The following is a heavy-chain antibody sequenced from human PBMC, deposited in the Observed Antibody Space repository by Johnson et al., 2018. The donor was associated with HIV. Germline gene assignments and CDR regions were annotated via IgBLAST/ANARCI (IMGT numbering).Heavy chain of an antibody. V-gene: IGHV3-20*04. CDR3: VRVGKYCGGDCYSGVDGFDL. CDR2: INWNGGAT. D-gene: IGHD2-21*02. CDR1: GFTFDYYD. Sequence: VQLVESGGSVIRPGESLRLSCAASGFTFDYYDMTWVRQAPGKGLEWVSGINWNGGATFYADSVKGRFTISRDNAKKSLYLQRNSLRAEDKAFYYCVRVGKYCGGDCYSGVDGFDLWGQGTKVTVSA. J-gene: IGHJ3*01.